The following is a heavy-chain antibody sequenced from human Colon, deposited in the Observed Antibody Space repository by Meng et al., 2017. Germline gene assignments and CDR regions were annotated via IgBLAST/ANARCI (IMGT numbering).Heavy chain of an antibody. CDR2: INHSGST. D-gene: IGHD6-19*01. Sequence: QVQLQQWGAGLLKSSETLSLTYAVYGGSFSGYYWSWIRQPPGKGLEWIGEINHSGSTNYNPSLKSRVTISVDTSKNQFSLKLSSVTAADTAVYYCAREVAGSGIDYWGQGTLVTVSS. J-gene: IGHJ4*02. CDR3: AREVAGSGIDY. CDR1: GGSFSGYY. V-gene: IGHV4-34*01.